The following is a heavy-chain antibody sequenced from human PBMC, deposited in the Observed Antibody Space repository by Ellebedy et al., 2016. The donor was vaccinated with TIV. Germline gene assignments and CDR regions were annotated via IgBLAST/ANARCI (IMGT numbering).Heavy chain of an antibody. CDR3: VRDGGRDGYTYWYFDL. Sequence: GESLKISCAASGNTFSSYNMNWVRQAPGKGLQWVSYISTTSSNIYYADSVKGRFTISRDNAKNSLTLQMDSLRDEDTAVYYCVRDGGRDGYTYWYFDLWGRGNLVTVS. J-gene: IGHJ2*01. D-gene: IGHD5-24*01. CDR1: GNTFSSYN. V-gene: IGHV3-48*02. CDR2: ISTTSSNI.